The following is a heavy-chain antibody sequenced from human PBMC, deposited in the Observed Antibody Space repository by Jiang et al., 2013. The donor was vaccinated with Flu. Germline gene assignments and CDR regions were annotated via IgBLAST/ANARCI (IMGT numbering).Heavy chain of an antibody. D-gene: IGHD3-22*01. J-gene: IGHJ3*02. V-gene: IGHV4-4*07. CDR1: GGSISSYY. Sequence: GLVKPSETLSLTCTVSGGSISSYYWSWIRQPAGKGLEWIGRIYTSGSTNYNPSLKSRVTISVDTSKNQFSLKLSSVTAADTAVYYCARNYDSSGYYDDAFDIWGQGTMVTVSS. CDR2: IYTSGST. CDR3: ARNYDSSGYYDDAFDI.